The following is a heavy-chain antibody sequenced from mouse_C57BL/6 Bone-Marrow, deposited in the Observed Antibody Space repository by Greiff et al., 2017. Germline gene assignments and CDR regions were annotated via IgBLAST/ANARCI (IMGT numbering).Heavy chain of an antibody. Sequence: QVQLQQSGAELVRPGTSVKVSCKASGYAFTNYLIEWVKQRPGQGLEWIGVINPGCGGTNYNEKFKGKATLTADKSSSTAYMQLSSLTSEDSAVYFCARWAFAYWGQGTLVTVSA. CDR2: INPGCGGT. CDR3: ARWAFAY. CDR1: GYAFTNYL. J-gene: IGHJ3*01. V-gene: IGHV1-54*01.